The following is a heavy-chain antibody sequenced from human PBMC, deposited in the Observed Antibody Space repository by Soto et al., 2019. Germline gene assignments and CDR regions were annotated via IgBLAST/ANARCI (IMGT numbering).Heavy chain of an antibody. CDR3: ANVDAEQLVRGAFDI. CDR2: ISGSGGST. V-gene: IGHV3-23*01. CDR1: GFTFSSYA. J-gene: IGHJ3*02. Sequence: GGSLRLSCAASGFTFSSYAMSWVRQAPGKGLEWVSAISGSGGSTYYADSVKGRFTISRDNSKNTLYLQMNSLRAEYTAVYSCANVDAEQLVRGAFDIWGQGTMVTVSS. D-gene: IGHD6-6*01.